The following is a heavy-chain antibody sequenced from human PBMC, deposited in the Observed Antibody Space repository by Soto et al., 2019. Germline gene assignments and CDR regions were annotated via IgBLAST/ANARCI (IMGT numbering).Heavy chain of an antibody. CDR1: GFKFSDYW. Sequence: DVQLVESGGGLVQPGRSLRLSCAASGFKFSDYWMSWVRQAPGKGLEWVGNIKHDTSEAHYADSVKGRFTITRDNSKNTLYLQMNSLRGEDTAVYYCAKSLLFGVFYGMDVWGQGTTVTVSS. V-gene: IGHV3-7*03. D-gene: IGHD3-10*02. J-gene: IGHJ6*02. CDR2: IKHDTSEA. CDR3: AKSLLFGVFYGMDV.